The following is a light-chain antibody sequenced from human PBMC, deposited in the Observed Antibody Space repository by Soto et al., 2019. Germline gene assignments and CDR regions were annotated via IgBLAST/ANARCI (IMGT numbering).Light chain of an antibody. V-gene: IGLV1-47*02. Sequence: LAQPPSVSGAPGQKVTISCTGSSSNIGAGYDLHWYQHLPGTAPKLLIYTNNQRPSGVPARFSGSRSGTSASLAISGLRSEDEADYYCASWDGSLSGHVFGTGTKVTVL. J-gene: IGLJ1*01. CDR2: TNN. CDR1: SSNIGAGYD. CDR3: ASWDGSLSGHV.